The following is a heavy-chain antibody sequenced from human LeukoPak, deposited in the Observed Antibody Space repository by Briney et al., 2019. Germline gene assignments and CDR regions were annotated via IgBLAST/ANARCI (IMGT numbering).Heavy chain of an antibody. V-gene: IGHV3-9*01. CDR1: GFTFDDYA. CDR2: ISRNSGSI. J-gene: IGHJ4*02. Sequence: PGGSLRLSCAASGFTFDDYAMHWVRHAPGKGLEWVSYISRNSGSICYADSVKGRFTISRDNAKNSLYLQMNSPRAEDTAVYYCALWFGDPAGWGQGTLVTVSS. CDR3: ALWFGDPAG. D-gene: IGHD3-10*01.